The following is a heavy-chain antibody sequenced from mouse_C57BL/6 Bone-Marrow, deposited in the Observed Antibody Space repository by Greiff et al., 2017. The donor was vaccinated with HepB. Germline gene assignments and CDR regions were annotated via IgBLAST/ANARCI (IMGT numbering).Heavy chain of an antibody. CDR1: GFTFSSYA. V-gene: IGHV5-4*03. D-gene: IGHD2-4*01. CDR3: ARGAIYYDYEDAMDY. CDR2: ISDGGSYT. J-gene: IGHJ4*01. Sequence: EVKLMESGGGLVKPGGSLKLSCAASGFTFSSYAMSWVRQTPEKRLEWVATISDGGSYTYYPDNVKGRFTISRDKAKNNLYLQMSHLKSEDTAMYYCARGAIYYDYEDAMDYWGQGTSVTVSS.